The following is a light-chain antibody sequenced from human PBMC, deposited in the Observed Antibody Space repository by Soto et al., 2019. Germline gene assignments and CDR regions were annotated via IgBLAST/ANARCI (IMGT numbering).Light chain of an antibody. V-gene: IGKV3-15*01. CDR2: GAS. CDR1: QSVSSSY. J-gene: IGKJ1*01. CDR3: QQYNNWPPWT. Sequence: ENVLTQSPATLSLSPGERATLSCRASQSVSSSYLAWYQQKPGQAPRLLIYGASTRATGIPARFSGSGSGTEFTLTISSLQSEDFAVYYCQQYNNWPPWTFGQGTKVDIK.